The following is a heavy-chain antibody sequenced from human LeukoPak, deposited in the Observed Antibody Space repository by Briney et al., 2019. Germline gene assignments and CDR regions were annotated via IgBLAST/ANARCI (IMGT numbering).Heavy chain of an antibody. CDR2: IIPIFGTA. CDR3: ARAGYDFWSGYPEY. J-gene: IGHJ4*02. Sequence: ASVKVSCKASGGTFSRYAISWVRQAPGQGLEWMGGIIPIFGTANYAQKFQGRVTITADESTSTAYMELSSLRSEDTAVYYCARAGYDFWSGYPEYWGQGTLVTVSS. CDR1: GGTFSRYA. V-gene: IGHV1-69*13. D-gene: IGHD3-3*01.